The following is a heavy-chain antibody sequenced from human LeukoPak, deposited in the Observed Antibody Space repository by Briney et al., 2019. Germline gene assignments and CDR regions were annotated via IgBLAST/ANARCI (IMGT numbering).Heavy chain of an antibody. CDR2: VSTNDGNT. CDR1: GYTFTSYG. D-gene: IGHD3-22*01. Sequence: ASVKVSCKASGYTFTSYGIAWVRQAPGQGLEWMGWVSTNDGNTVYAQRLQGRVTMTTDTSTSVAYMELRSLTSDDTAVYYCTRAPPGMTMMTGYWGQGTLVTVSS. J-gene: IGHJ4*02. V-gene: IGHV1-18*01. CDR3: TRAPPGMTMMTGY.